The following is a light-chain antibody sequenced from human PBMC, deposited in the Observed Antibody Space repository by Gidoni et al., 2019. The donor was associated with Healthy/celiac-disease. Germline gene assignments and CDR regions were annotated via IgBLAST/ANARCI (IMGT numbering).Light chain of an antibody. CDR2: DAS. Sequence: VLSQSPTTLPSSPGERATLSCIAGQSVSSYLAWYQQKPGQAPRLLIYDASNKAAGIPARFSSSGSGADFTLTISSLEPEDFAVYYCQQRSNWPLTFGGGTKVEIK. J-gene: IGKJ4*01. CDR3: QQRSNWPLT. V-gene: IGKV3-11*01. CDR1: QSVSSY.